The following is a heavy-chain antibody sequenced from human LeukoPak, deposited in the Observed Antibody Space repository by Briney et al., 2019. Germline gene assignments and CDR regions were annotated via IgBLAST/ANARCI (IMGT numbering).Heavy chain of an antibody. V-gene: IGHV3-23*01. J-gene: IGHJ4*02. CDR1: GFTFSSYA. CDR3: TTGFYYDSSGYYYSDY. Sequence: GGSLRLSCAASGFTFSSYAMSWVRQAPGKGLEWVSAISGSGGSTYYADSVKGRFTISGDNSKNTLYLQMNSLRAEDTAVYYCTTGFYYDSSGYYYSDYWGQGTLVTVSS. D-gene: IGHD3-22*01. CDR2: ISGSGGST.